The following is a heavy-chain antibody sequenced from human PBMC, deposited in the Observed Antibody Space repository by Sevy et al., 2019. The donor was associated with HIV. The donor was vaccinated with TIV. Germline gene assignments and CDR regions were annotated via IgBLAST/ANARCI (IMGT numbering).Heavy chain of an antibody. Sequence: ASVKVSCKVSGYTLTKLSIHWVRQAPGKGLEWMGDIDPQHGETIYAQRFQGRVTMTENTSTDTAYMELTSQTFEDTAVYYWATVGLSYWSGSSTNQGDWFDPWGQGTLVTVSS. CDR1: GYTLTKLS. CDR2: IDPQHGET. V-gene: IGHV1-24*01. CDR3: ATVGLSYWSGSSTNQGDWFDP. D-gene: IGHD3-3*01. J-gene: IGHJ5*02.